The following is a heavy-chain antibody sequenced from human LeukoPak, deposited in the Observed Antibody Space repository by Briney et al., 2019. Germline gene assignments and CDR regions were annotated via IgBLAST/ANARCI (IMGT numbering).Heavy chain of an antibody. J-gene: IGHJ4*02. V-gene: IGHV3-7*01. CDR1: GFTFSNYW. CDR2: IKQDGSEE. D-gene: IGHD2-15*01. Sequence: GGSLRLSCAASGFTFSNYWMSWVRQAPGKGLEWVANIKQDGSEEYYVDSVKGRFTISRDNAKNSVYLQMNSLRAEDTAVYYCARDKVVGATYLDYWGQGTLVTVSS. CDR3: ARDKVVGATYLDY.